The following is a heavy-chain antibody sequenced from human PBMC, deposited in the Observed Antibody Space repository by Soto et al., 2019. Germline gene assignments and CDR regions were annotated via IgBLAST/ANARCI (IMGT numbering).Heavy chain of an antibody. CDR1: GYSFTNSW. V-gene: IGHV5-51*01. CDR3: SRECHGALRFPPDYFDY. J-gene: IGHJ4*02. D-gene: IGHD4-17*01. Sequence: GESLKISCKASGYSFTNSWIGWVRQMPGKGLEWMGIIYPGDSDTRYSPSFQGQVTISADKSITTAYLQWSSLKVSDTAMYFFSRECHGALRFPPDYFDYWGQGTLVTVSS. CDR2: IYPGDSDT.